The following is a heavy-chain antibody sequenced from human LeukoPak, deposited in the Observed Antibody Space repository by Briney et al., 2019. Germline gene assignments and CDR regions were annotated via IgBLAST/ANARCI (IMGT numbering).Heavy chain of an antibody. CDR2: ISSSSSYI. V-gene: IGHV3-21*01. D-gene: IGHD3-22*01. CDR1: GFTFSDYS. CDR3: ARENGITMIVVVIGWFDP. Sequence: GGSLRLSCAASGFTFSDYSMNWVRQSPGKGLDWVSSISSSSSYIYYADSVKGRFTISRDNAKNTLYLQMNSLRAEDTAVYYCARENGITMIVVVIGWFDPWGQGTLVTVSS. J-gene: IGHJ5*02.